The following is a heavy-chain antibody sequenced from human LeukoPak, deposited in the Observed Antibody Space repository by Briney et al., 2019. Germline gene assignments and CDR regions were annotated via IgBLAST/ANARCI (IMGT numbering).Heavy chain of an antibody. CDR3: AREGNANTYYYDSSGYFDY. Sequence: SQTLSLTCTVSGGSISSGDYYWSWIRQPPGKGLEWIGYIYYSGSTYYNPSPKSRVTISVDTSKNQFSLKLSSVTAADTAVYYCAREGNANTYYYDSSGYFDYWGQGTLVTVSS. CDR1: GGSISSGDYY. D-gene: IGHD3-22*01. V-gene: IGHV4-30-4*01. J-gene: IGHJ4*02. CDR2: IYYSGST.